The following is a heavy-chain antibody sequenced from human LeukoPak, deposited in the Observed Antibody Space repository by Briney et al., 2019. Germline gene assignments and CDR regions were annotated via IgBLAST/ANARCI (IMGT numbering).Heavy chain of an antibody. CDR2: IKHDGNQE. V-gene: IGHV3-7*01. Sequence: PGGSLRLSCVASGFSFSDYWVTWVRQAPGKGLEWVANIKHDGNQENYVDSVKGRFTISRDNAKNSLYLQMNSLRAEDTAVYYCASYVDTAMVRDYWGQGTLVTVSS. D-gene: IGHD5-18*01. CDR3: ASYVDTAMVRDY. J-gene: IGHJ4*02. CDR1: GFSFSDYW.